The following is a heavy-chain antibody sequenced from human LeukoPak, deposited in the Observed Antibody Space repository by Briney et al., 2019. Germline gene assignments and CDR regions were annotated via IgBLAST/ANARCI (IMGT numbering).Heavy chain of an antibody. J-gene: IGHJ4*02. CDR3: ARNRDGYNSFDY. CDR1: GGSISSGGYY. CDR2: IYHSGST. V-gene: IGHV4-30-2*01. D-gene: IGHD5-24*01. Sequence: SQTLSLTCTVSGGSISSGGYYWSWIRQPPGKGLEWIGYIYHSGSTYYNPSLKSRITISVDRSKNQFSLKLSSVTAADTAVYYCARNRDGYNSFDYWGQGTLVTVSS.